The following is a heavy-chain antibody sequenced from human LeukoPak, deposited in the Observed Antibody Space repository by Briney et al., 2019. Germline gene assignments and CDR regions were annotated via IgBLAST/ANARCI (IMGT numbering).Heavy chain of an antibody. CDR3: ARDPAYCSSTSCYTGYFDY. V-gene: IGHV3-23*01. CDR1: GFTFSSYA. D-gene: IGHD2-2*02. J-gene: IGHJ4*02. Sequence: GGSLRLSCAASGFTFSSYAMSWVRQAPGKGLEWVSAISGSGGSTYYADSVKGRFTISRDNSKNTLYLQMNSLRAEDTAVYYCARDPAYCSSTSCYTGYFDYWGQGTLVTVSS. CDR2: ISGSGGST.